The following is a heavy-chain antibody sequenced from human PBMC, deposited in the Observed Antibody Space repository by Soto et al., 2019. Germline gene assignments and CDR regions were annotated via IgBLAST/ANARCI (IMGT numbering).Heavy chain of an antibody. J-gene: IGHJ4*02. CDR1: GYTFTSYG. D-gene: IGHD3-22*01. CDR2: ISAYNGNT. Sequence: ASVKVSCKASGYTFTSYGIRWVRQAPGQGLEWMGWISAYNGNTNYAQKLQGRVTMTTDTSTSTAYMELRSLRSDDTAVYYCARVVYYDSSGYGVDFDYWGQGTLVTVSS. CDR3: ARVVYYDSSGYGVDFDY. V-gene: IGHV1-18*04.